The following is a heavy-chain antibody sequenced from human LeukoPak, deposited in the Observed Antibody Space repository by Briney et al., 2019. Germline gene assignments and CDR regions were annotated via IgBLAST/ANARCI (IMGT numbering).Heavy chain of an antibody. CDR1: GYTFTSYG. V-gene: IGHV1-8*03. CDR3: ARGGSYYDILTGYHHYYYYYMDV. Sequence: GASVKVSCKASGYTFTSYGISWVRQAPGQGLEWMGWINPNSGGTNYAQKFQGRVTITRNTSISTAYMELSSLRSEDTAVYYCARGGSYYDILTGYHHYYYYYMDVWGKGTTVTVSS. CDR2: INPNSGGT. D-gene: IGHD3-9*01. J-gene: IGHJ6*03.